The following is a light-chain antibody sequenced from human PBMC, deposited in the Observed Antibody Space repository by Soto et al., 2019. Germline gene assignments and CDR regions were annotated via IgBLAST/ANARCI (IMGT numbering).Light chain of an antibody. CDR2: DVN. CDR1: SSDVGAYIY. V-gene: IGLV2-14*03. Sequence: QSVLTQPASVSGSPGQSIVISCTGTSSDVGAYIYVSWYQHHPGKAPKLILYDVNARPSGVSDRFSGSKSGNTASLTISGLQPEDEADYYCSSYTSSSTEVFGTGTKVTVL. J-gene: IGLJ1*01. CDR3: SSYTSSSTEV.